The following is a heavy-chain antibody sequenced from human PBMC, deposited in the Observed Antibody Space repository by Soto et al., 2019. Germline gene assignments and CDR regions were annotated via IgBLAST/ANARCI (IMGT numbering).Heavy chain of an antibody. CDR1: GGSISSSSYY. Sequence: QLQLQESGPGLVKPSETLSLTCTVSGGSISSSSYYWGWIRQPPGKGLEWIGSIYYSGSTYYNPSLKSRVTISVDTSKNQFSLKLSSVTAADTAVYYCARHKTPVAGYSSGEHFDYWGQGTLVTVSS. CDR3: ARHKTPVAGYSSGEHFDY. CDR2: IYYSGST. J-gene: IGHJ4*02. V-gene: IGHV4-39*01. D-gene: IGHD6-19*01.